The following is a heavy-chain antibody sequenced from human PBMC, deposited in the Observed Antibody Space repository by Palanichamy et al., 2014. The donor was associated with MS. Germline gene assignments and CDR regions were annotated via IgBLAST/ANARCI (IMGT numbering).Heavy chain of an antibody. CDR3: VRDPGEWELLWVPEMSAFDI. CDR2: VSANNGNT. Sequence: QVQLVQSGAEVKKPGASVKVSCKASGHTFSNNGVSWVRQAPGQGLEWVGWVSANNGNTYYGQKVQGRVTMTTDTSTRTGYMELRSLRFDDTAVYYCVRDPGEWELLWVPEMSAFDIWGQGTVVTVSS. J-gene: IGHJ3*02. V-gene: IGHV1-18*01. D-gene: IGHD1-26*01. CDR1: GHTFSNNG.